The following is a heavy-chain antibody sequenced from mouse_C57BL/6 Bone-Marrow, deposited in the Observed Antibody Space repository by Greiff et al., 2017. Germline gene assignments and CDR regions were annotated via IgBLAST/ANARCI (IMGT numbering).Heavy chain of an antibody. CDR3: AKALYYYGSSYAMDY. V-gene: IGHV1-63*01. D-gene: IGHD1-1*01. J-gene: IGHJ4*01. CDR1: GYTFTNYW. Sequence: QVQLQQSGAELVRPGTSVKMSCKASGYTFTNYWIGWAKQRPGHGLEWIGDIYPGGGYTNYNEKFKGKATLTADKSSSTAYMQFSSLTSEDSAIYYCAKALYYYGSSYAMDYWGQGTSVTVSS. CDR2: IYPGGGYT.